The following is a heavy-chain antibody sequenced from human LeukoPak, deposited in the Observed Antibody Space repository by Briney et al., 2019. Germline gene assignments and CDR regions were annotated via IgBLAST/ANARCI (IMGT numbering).Heavy chain of an antibody. Sequence: PGGSLRLSCAASGFTFSSYEMNWVRQAPGKGLEWVSYISSSGSTIYYADSVKGRFTISRDNAKNSLYLQMNSLRAEDTAVYYCASAEPYDYVWGTPPEYWGQGTLVTVSS. D-gene: IGHD3-16*01. CDR3: ASAEPYDYVWGTPPEY. CDR1: GFTFSSYE. CDR2: ISSSGSTI. J-gene: IGHJ4*02. V-gene: IGHV3-48*03.